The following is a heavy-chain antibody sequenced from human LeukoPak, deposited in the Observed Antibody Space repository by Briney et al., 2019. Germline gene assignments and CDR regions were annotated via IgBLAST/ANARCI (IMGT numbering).Heavy chain of an antibody. J-gene: IGHJ4*02. CDR2: MYTSGNT. CDR1: GASISSNY. CDR3: ANGANSGSYFED. D-gene: IGHD1-26*01. V-gene: IGHV4-4*07. Sequence: KASETLSLTCTVSGASISSNYWSWIRQPAGKGLEWIVRMYTSGNTHYSPSLKSRVTMSVDTSKNQFSLNLTSVTAADTAVYYCANGANSGSYFEDWGQGTLVTVSS.